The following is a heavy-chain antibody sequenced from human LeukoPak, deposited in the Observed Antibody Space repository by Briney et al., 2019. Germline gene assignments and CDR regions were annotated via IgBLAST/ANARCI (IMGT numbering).Heavy chain of an antibody. CDR3: ARASGSHFDY. CDR1: GFTFSSYS. J-gene: IGHJ4*02. CDR2: ISSSSSTI. V-gene: IGHV3-48*02. Sequence: GGSLRLSCAASGFTFSSYSMNWVRQAPGEGLEYISYISSSSSTIYYADSVKGRFTISRDNAKNSLYLQMNSLRDEDTAVYYCARASGSHFDYWGQGTLVTVSS. D-gene: IGHD5-12*01.